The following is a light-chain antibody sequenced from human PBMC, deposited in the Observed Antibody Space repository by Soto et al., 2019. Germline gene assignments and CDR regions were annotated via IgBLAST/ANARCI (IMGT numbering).Light chain of an antibody. Sequence: IQLTQSPSSLSASVGDRVVITCRASQDISNFLAWYQQKPGKAPQLLIYAASTLQTGVPSRFSGSGSGTDFTLTISSLQPEDFATYYCQVVITYLGWITCGPGTKVDV. CDR2: AAS. V-gene: IGKV1-9*01. J-gene: IGKJ3*01. CDR3: QVVITYLGWIT. CDR1: QDISNF.